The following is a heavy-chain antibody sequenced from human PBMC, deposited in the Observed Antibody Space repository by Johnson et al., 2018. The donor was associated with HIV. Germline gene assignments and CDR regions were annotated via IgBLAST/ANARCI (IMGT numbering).Heavy chain of an antibody. Sequence: QLVESGGGLVQPGGSLRLSCAASGFTFSDYYMSWIRQAPGKGLEWVSYISSSGSTTYYADSLKGRFTISRDNSKNTLYLQMSSLRAEDTAVYYCARGGIIHDAFDIWGQGTMVTVSS. CDR2: ISSSGSTT. J-gene: IGHJ3*02. V-gene: IGHV3-11*04. CDR3: ARGGIIHDAFDI. CDR1: GFTFSDYY. D-gene: IGHD1-1*01.